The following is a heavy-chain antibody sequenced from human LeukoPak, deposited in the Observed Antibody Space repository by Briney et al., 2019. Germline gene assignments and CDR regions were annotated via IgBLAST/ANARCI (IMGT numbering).Heavy chain of an antibody. Sequence: GGSLRLSCAASGFTFSSYAMSWVRQAPGKGLQWVSAISGSGDDTYYADSVKGRFTIPRDNSKNTLYLRINSLRAEDTAVDYCAKESRIAVAGTPVSWGMDVWGQGTTVTVSS. CDR3: AKESRIAVAGTPVSWGMDV. CDR2: ISGSGDDT. D-gene: IGHD6-19*01. J-gene: IGHJ6*02. CDR1: GFTFSSYA. V-gene: IGHV3-23*01.